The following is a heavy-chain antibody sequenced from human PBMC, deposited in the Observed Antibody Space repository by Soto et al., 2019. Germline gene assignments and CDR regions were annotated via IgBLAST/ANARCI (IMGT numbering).Heavy chain of an antibody. CDR3: ARYNWNHPLRHLNRLDP. V-gene: IGHV1-8*01. CDR1: GYTFTSYD. D-gene: IGHD1-20*01. Sequence: ASVKVSCKASGYTFTSYDINWVRQATGQGLEWMGWMNPNSGNTGYAQKFQGRVTMTRSTSINTAYMELSSLRSEDTAVYYCARYNWNHPLRHLNRLDPWGQGTLVTVSS. CDR2: MNPNSGNT. J-gene: IGHJ5*02.